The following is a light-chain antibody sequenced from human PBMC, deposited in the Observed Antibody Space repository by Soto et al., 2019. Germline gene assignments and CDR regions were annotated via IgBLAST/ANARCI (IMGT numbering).Light chain of an antibody. V-gene: IGLV2-8*01. CDR1: SSDVGGNNY. Sequence: QPVLTQPPSASGSPGQSVAISCTGTSSDVGGNNYVSWYQQHPGKAPKLMVYEVTKRPSGVPDRFSGSKSGNTASLTVSGLQAEDEADYYCRSYAGSNNVIFGGGTKLTVL. CDR3: RSYAGSNNVI. J-gene: IGLJ2*01. CDR2: EVT.